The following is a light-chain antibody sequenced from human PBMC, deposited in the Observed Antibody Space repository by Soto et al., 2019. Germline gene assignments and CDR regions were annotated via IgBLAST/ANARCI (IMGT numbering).Light chain of an antibody. J-gene: IGKJ4*01. CDR2: SAS. CDR3: QQYYSDPLT. Sequence: DIVMTQSPDSLAVSLGARATINCKSSRGAIDSSINKNCLAWYQQKSGQPPHILIQSASSRASGVPDRFSGSGSGTDCTLPLNRVQAEDVEVYYCQQYYSDPLTFGGGTKVDIK. V-gene: IGKV4-1*01. CDR1: RGAIDSSINKNC.